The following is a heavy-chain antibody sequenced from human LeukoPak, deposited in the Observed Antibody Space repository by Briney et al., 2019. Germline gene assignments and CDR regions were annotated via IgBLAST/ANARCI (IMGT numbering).Heavy chain of an antibody. Sequence: GGSLRLSCAASGFTFSSYAMSWVRQAPGKGPEWVSAISGSGGSTYYADSVKGRFTISRDNSKNTLYLQMNSLRAEDTAVYYCAKHLRYIVVVPAAAFDYWGQGTLVAVSS. CDR2: ISGSGGST. CDR1: GFTFSSYA. D-gene: IGHD2-2*01. J-gene: IGHJ4*02. CDR3: AKHLRYIVVVPAAAFDY. V-gene: IGHV3-23*01.